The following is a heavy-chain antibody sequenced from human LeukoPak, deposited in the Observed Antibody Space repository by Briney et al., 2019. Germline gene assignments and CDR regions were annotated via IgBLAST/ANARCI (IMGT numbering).Heavy chain of an antibody. D-gene: IGHD6-19*01. CDR2: ISYDGSNK. CDR3: TKEIGPTVAGPREYYFDY. CDR1: GFTFSSYG. J-gene: IGHJ4*02. V-gene: IGHV3-30*18. Sequence: GGSLRLSCAASGFTFSSYGMHWVRQDPGKGLEWVAVISYDGSNKYYADSVKGRFTISRDNSKNTLYLQMNSLRAEDTAVYYCTKEIGPTVAGPREYYFDYWGQGTLVTVSS.